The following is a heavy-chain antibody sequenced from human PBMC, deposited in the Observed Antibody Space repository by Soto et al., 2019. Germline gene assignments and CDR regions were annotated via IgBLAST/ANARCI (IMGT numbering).Heavy chain of an antibody. J-gene: IGHJ3*02. V-gene: IGHV1-69*12. Sequence: QVQLVQSGAEVKKPGSSVKVSCKASGGTFSSYAISWVRQAPGQGLGWMGGIIPIFGTANYAQKFQGRVTITADESTSTAYMELSSLRSEDTAVYYCAREGIVVVVAAKGAFDIWGQGTMVTVSS. D-gene: IGHD2-15*01. CDR2: IIPIFGTA. CDR1: GGTFSSYA. CDR3: AREGIVVVVAAKGAFDI.